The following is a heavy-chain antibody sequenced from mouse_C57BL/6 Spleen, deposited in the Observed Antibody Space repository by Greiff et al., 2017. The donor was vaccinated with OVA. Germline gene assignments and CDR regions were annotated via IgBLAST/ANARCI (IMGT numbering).Heavy chain of an antibody. CDR2: INPNNGGT. D-gene: IGHD2-5*01. V-gene: IGHV1-22*01. Sequence: EVQLQQSGPELVKPGASVKMSCKASGYTFTDYNMHWVKQSHGKSLEWIGYINPNNGGTSYNQKFKGKATLTVNKSSSTAYMERRSLTSEDSAVYYCASRAYYSNDYAMDYWGQGTSVTVSS. J-gene: IGHJ4*01. CDR1: GYTFTDYN. CDR3: ASRAYYSNDYAMDY.